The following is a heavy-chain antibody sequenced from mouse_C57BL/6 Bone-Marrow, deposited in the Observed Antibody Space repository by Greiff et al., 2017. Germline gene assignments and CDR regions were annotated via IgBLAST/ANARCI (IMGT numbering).Heavy chain of an antibody. V-gene: IGHV5-17*01. CDR1: GFTFSDYG. CDR2: ISSGSSTI. Sequence: EVKLVESGGGLVKPGGSLKLSCAASGFTFSDYGMHWVRQAPEKGLEWVAYISSGSSTIYYADTVKGRFTISRDNAKNTLFLQMTSLRSEDTAMXYCARRLGYAMDYWGQGTSVTVSS. J-gene: IGHJ4*01. CDR3: ARRLGYAMDY. D-gene: IGHD2-4*01.